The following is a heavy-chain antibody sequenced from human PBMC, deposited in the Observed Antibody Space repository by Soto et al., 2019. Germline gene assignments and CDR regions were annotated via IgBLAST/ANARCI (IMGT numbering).Heavy chain of an antibody. Sequence: ASVKVSCKASGYTFTSYDINWVRQATGQGLEWMGWMNPNSGNTGYAQKFQGRVTMTRNTSMSTAYMELSSLRSEDTAVYYCARGWISSSDYYYYGMDVWGQGTTVTVSS. V-gene: IGHV1-8*01. J-gene: IGHJ6*02. CDR2: MNPNSGNT. CDR3: ARGWISSSDYYYYGMDV. D-gene: IGHD6-6*01. CDR1: GYTFTSYD.